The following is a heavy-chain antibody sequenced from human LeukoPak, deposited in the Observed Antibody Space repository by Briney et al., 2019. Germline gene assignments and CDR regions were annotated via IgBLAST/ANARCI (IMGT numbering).Heavy chain of an antibody. CDR3: ARTTPRGYYYGMDV. CDR1: GGSISSYY. V-gene: IGHV4-59*12. D-gene: IGHD1-26*01. J-gene: IGHJ6*02. CDR2: IYYSGST. Sequence: PSETLSLTCTVSGGSISSYYWSWIRQPPGKGLEWIGYIYYSGSTNYNPSLKSRVTISVDTSKNQFSLKLSSVTAADTAVYYCARTTPRGYYYGMDVWGQGTTVTVSS.